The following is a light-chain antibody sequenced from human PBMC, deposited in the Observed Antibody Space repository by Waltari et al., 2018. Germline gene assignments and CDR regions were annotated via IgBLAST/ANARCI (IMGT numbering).Light chain of an antibody. V-gene: IGLV1-44*01. CDR2: NDN. J-gene: IGLJ1*01. Sequence: QSVLTQPPSASGPPGQRVTNSGSGSGSNIRLNTVNWYHKLPGTAPKLLIDNDNHRPSGVPDRFSGSKSGSSASLAISGLQSDDEANYYCAAWDDSLNGLSFGTGTRVTVL. CDR1: GSNIRLNT. CDR3: AAWDDSLNGLS.